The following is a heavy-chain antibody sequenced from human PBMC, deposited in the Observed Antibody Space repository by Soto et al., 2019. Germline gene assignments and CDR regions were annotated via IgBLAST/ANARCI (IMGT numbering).Heavy chain of an antibody. V-gene: IGHV4-34*01. Sequence: VQLLESGGGLVQPGGSLRLSCAASGFTFSSYAMSWVRQAPGKGLEWIGEINHSGSTNYNPSLNSRVTISVDTSKNQFSLKLSSVTAADTAVYYCARGTGAENTFYYYYGMDVWGQGTTVTVSS. CDR1: GFTFSSYA. J-gene: IGHJ6*02. CDR2: INHSGST. D-gene: IGHD3-10*01. CDR3: ARGTGAENTFYYYYGMDV.